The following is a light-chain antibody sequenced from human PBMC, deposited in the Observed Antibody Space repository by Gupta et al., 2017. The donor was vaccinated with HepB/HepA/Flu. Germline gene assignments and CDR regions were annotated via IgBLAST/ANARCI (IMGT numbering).Light chain of an antibody. J-gene: IGLJ1*01. Sequence: QSALTQPASVSGAPGPSITISCTGTNSDVGSYNLVSWYQQHPGKPPILMIYEVTQRPAGVDDRFAATKSGTTAFTTISGHEAEDAAYYYYSSYASTTVYIFGTGTKVTVL. CDR3: SSYASTTVYI. CDR1: NSDVGSYNL. CDR2: EVT. V-gene: IGLV2-23*02.